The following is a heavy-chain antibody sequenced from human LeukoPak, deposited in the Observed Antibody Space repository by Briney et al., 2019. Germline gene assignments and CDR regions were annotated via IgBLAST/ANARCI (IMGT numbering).Heavy chain of an antibody. V-gene: IGHV4-59*01. D-gene: IGHD5-24*01. J-gene: IGHJ4*02. Sequence: PSETLSLTCTVSGGSISSYYWSWIRQPPGKGLEWIGYIYYSGSTNYNPSLKSRVTISVDTSKNQFSLKLSSVTAADTAVYYCARGNGYNLGTFDYWGQGTLVTVSS. CDR1: GGSISSYY. CDR3: ARGNGYNLGTFDY. CDR2: IYYSGST.